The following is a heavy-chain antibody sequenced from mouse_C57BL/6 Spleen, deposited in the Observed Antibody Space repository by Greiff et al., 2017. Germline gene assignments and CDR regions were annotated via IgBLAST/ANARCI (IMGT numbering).Heavy chain of an antibody. D-gene: IGHD1-1*02. CDR3: ARSEYGSMDY. Sequence: VQRVESGAELVKPGASVKISCKASGYAFSSYWMNWVKQRPGKGLEWIGQIYPGDGDTNYNGKFKGKATLTADKSSSTAYMQLSSLTAEDSAVYFCARSEYGSMDYWGQGTSGTVSS. CDR2: IYPGDGDT. J-gene: IGHJ4*01. CDR1: GYAFSSYW. V-gene: IGHV1-80*01.